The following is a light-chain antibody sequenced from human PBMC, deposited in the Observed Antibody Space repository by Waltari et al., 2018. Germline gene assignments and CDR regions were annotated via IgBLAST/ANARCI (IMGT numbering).Light chain of an antibody. Sequence: IQMTQSPSSVSASVGDGVTITCRASRDITPWLAWYQQKPGEAPKLLIYAASNLESGVPSRFSGGGSGTEFTLTISSLQPEDFATYYCQQADSFPLTFGGGTKVESK. CDR3: QQADSFPLT. CDR1: RDITPW. CDR2: AAS. V-gene: IGKV1-12*01. J-gene: IGKJ4*01.